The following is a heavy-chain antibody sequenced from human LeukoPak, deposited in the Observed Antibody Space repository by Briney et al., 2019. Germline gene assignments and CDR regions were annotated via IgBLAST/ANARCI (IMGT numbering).Heavy chain of an antibody. V-gene: IGHV3-23*01. J-gene: IGHJ4*02. CDR1: GFSFSSYA. CDR3: AELGYCSGGSCYGYYFDY. Sequence: GGSLRLSCAASGFSFSSYAMSWVRQAPGKGLEWVSAISGSGVSTYYADSVKGRFTISRDNSKNTLYLQMNSLRAEDTAIYYCAELGYCSGGSCYGYYFDYWREETLVTVSS. CDR2: ISGSGVST. D-gene: IGHD2-15*01.